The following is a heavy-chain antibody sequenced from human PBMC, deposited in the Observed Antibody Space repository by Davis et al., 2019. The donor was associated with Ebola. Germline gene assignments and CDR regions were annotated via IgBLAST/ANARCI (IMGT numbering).Heavy chain of an antibody. J-gene: IGHJ4*02. CDR1: GGSVGSRDNSY. V-gene: IGHV4-61*01. CDR2: IYYSGST. D-gene: IGHD3-10*01. Sequence: SETLSLTCFVSGGSVGSRDNSYWSWIRQPPGKGLEWIGYIYYSGSTNYNPSLKSRVTISVDTSKNQFSLKLSSVTAADTAVYYCARGGGGSAADYWGQGTLVTVSS. CDR3: ARGGGGSAADY.